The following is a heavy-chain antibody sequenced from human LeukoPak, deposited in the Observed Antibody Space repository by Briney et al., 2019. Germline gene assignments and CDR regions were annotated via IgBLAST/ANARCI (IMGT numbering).Heavy chain of an antibody. Sequence: GGSLRLSCAASGFTFSSYSMNWVRQAPGKGLEWVSSISSSSSYIYYADSVKGRFTISRDNAKNSLYLQMNSLRAEDTAVYYCARDSYRGFGELLLFDSWGQGTLVTVSS. CDR3: ARDSYRGFGELLLFDS. CDR2: ISSSSSYI. D-gene: IGHD3-10*01. CDR1: GFTFSSYS. V-gene: IGHV3-21*01. J-gene: IGHJ4*02.